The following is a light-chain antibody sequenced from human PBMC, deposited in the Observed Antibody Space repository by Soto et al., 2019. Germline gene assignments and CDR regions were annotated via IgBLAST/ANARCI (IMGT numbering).Light chain of an antibody. J-gene: IGKJ3*01. V-gene: IGKV3-20*01. CDR1: QSVSSSY. Sequence: EIVLTQSPGTLSLSPGERATLSRRAGQSVSSSYLAWYQQKPGQAPRLLIYGASSRATGIPDRFSGSGSGTDFTLTISRLEPEDFAVYYCQQYGSSFTFGPGTKVDIK. CDR3: QQYGSSFT. CDR2: GAS.